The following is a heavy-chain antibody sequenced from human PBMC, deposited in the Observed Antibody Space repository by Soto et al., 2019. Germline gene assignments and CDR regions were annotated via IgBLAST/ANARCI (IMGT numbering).Heavy chain of an antibody. D-gene: IGHD3-22*01. CDR1: GYSFTSYW. CDR3: ERHLYYYSSYYYPAEANAPYDH. V-gene: IGHV5-51*01. Sequence: PGESLKISCKGSGYSFTSYWIAWVRQVPGKGLELMGVIYPGDSDIRYSPSFQGQVTISADKSISTAYLQWSSLEASDSAMYFFERHLYYYSSYYYPAEANAPYDHWGQGTLVTVSS. J-gene: IGHJ4*02. CDR2: IYPGDSDI.